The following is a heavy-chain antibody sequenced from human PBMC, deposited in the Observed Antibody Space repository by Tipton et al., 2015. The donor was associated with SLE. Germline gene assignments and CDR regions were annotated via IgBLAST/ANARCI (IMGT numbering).Heavy chain of an antibody. D-gene: IGHD3-3*01. CDR3: VRDDRAYYFSTRAWQNTKAFHF. CDR1: GFTFSSHD. V-gene: IGHV3-23*01. CDR2: VSPSGDTT. J-gene: IGHJ3*01. Sequence: SLRLSCAASGFTFSSHDMNWVRHAPGKGLEWVSGVSPSGDTTYYADSVKGRFFVSRANNALFLQMNSLRADDTAVYYCVRDDRAYYFSTRAWQNTKAFHFWGQGTVVTVSS.